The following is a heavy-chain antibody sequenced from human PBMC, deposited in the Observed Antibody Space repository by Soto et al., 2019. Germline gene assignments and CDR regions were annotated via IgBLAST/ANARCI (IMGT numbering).Heavy chain of an antibody. CDR2: ITPVFGRP. Sequence: QVQLVQSGAEVREPGSSVKVSCKASGDSFSNFAISWVRQAPGQGLEWMGGITPVFGRPNYAQNFKGRVSITADESTGTAFMGLTSLRSEDTAVYYCATKSCRGGSCYSWRLDNWGQGTLITVSS. CDR1: GDSFSNFA. V-gene: IGHV1-69*01. CDR3: ATKSCRGGSCYSWRLDN. D-gene: IGHD2-15*01. J-gene: IGHJ4*02.